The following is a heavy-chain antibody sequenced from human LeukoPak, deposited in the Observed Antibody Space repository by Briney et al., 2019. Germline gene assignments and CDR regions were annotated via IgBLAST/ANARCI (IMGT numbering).Heavy chain of an antibody. Sequence: SETLSLTCTVSGGSLSSYYWSWIRQPPGKGLEWIGYIYYSGSTNYNPSLKSRGTISVDKSKNQSSLKLSSVTAADTAVYYCGRFVADGPHFDYWAREPWSPSPQ. J-gene: IGHJ4*02. D-gene: IGHD2-21*01. CDR1: GGSLSSYY. CDR2: IYYSGST. CDR3: GRFVADGPHFDY. V-gene: IGHV4-59*01.